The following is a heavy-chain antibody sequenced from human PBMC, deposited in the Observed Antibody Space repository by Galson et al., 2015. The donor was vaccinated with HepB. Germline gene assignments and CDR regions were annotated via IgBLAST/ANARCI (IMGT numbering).Heavy chain of an antibody. D-gene: IGHD1-26*01. Sequence: PALVKPTQTLTLTCTFSGFSLSTSGMRVSWIRQPPGKALEWLARIDWDDDKFYSTSLKTRLTISKDTSKNQVVLTMTNMDPVDTATYYCARTSIVGATSFGFDPWGQGTLVTVSS. CDR2: IDWDDDK. V-gene: IGHV2-70*04. CDR3: ARTSIVGATSFGFDP. CDR1: GFSLSTSGMR. J-gene: IGHJ5*02.